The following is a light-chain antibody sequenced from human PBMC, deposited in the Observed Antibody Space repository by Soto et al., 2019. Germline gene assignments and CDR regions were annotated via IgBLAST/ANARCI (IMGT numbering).Light chain of an antibody. CDR1: QSISSY. CDR2: AAS. V-gene: IGKV1-39*01. J-gene: IGKJ3*01. Sequence: DIQMTQSPSSLSASVGDRVTITCRASQSISSYLNWYQQKPRKAPKLLIYAASSLQSGVPSRFSGSGSGTDFTLTISSLQPDDFATYYCQQSYSTPFTFGPGTKVDIK. CDR3: QQSYSTPFT.